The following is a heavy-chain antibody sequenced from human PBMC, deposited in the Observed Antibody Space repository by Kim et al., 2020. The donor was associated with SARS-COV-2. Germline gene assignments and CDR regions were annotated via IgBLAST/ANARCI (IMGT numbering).Heavy chain of an antibody. Sequence: GGSLRLSFAASGFTFSSYAMHWVRQAPGKGLEWVAVISYDGSNKYYADSVKGRLTISRDNSKNTLYLQMNSLRAEDTAVYYCARDSYCSSTSCYLDYYGMDVWGQGTTVTVSS. CDR3: ARDSYCSSTSCYLDYYGMDV. V-gene: IGHV3-30-3*01. CDR2: ISYDGSNK. CDR1: GFTFSSYA. D-gene: IGHD2-2*01. J-gene: IGHJ6*02.